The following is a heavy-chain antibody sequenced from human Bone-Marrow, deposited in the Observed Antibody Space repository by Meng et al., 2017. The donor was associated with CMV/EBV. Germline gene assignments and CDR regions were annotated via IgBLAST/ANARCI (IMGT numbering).Heavy chain of an antibody. V-gene: IGHV4-61*08. J-gene: IGHJ3*02. D-gene: IGHD3-16*01. CDR2: VYVSGST. CDR3: ATGGFYDAFDM. Sequence: SETLSLTCSVSGGSVNSAAYYWNWIRQSPGKALEWIAYVYVSGSTKYNPSLKSRVIISMDTSKHQVSLNLRSVTAADTAVYYCATGGFYDAFDMWGQGTRVTVSS. CDR1: GGSVNSAAYY.